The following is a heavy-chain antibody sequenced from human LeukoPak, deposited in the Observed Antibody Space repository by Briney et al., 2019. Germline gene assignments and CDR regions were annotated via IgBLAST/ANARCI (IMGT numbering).Heavy chain of an antibody. Sequence: ASVKVSCNAAGYTFTSYSISWVRQAPGQGLELMGWISIYNGNRNYAQKLQDRVTITTDTSTSTAYMELRSLRSDDTAVYYCARDSGYGDYVGNPWGQGTLVTVSS. CDR3: ARDSGYGDYVGNP. D-gene: IGHD4-17*01. CDR2: ISIYNGNR. CDR1: GYTFTSYS. J-gene: IGHJ5*02. V-gene: IGHV1-18*01.